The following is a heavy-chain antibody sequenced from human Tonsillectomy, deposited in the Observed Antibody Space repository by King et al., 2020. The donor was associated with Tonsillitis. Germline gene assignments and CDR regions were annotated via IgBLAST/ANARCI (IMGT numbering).Heavy chain of an antibody. Sequence: EVQLVESGGGLIQPGGSLRLSCAASGFTVSSNYMSWVRQAPGKGLEWVSVIYSGGSTYYADSVKGRFTISRETSKNTLYLQMNSLRSEDTAVYYCARGGGDSSSWLYFYYSGMDVWGQGTTVTVSS. CDR3: ARGGGDSSSWLYFYYSGMDV. V-gene: IGHV3-53*01. CDR1: GFTVSSNY. CDR2: IYSGGST. J-gene: IGHJ6*02. D-gene: IGHD6-13*01.